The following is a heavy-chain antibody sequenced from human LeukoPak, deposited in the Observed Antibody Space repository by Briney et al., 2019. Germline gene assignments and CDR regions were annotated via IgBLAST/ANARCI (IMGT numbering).Heavy chain of an antibody. Sequence: SQTLSLTCTVSGDSISSGSYYWSWIRQPAGKGLEWIGRIYTSGSTNYNPSPKSRVTMSVDTSKNQFSLKLSSVTAADTAVYYCARERGLWFGENGFDPWGQGTLVTVSS. CDR3: ARERGLWFGENGFDP. CDR1: GDSISSGSYY. J-gene: IGHJ5*02. D-gene: IGHD3-10*01. CDR2: IYTSGST. V-gene: IGHV4-61*02.